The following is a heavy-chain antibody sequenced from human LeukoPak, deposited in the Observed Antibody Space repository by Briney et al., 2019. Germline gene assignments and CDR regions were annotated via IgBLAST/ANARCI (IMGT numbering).Heavy chain of an antibody. CDR2: IIPILGIA. CDR3: ARDKERGARPGRFHY. V-gene: IGHV1-69*04. Sequence: ASVKVSCKASGGTFSSYAISWVRQAPGQGLEWMGRIIPILGIANYAQKFQGRVTITTDESTSTADMELNGLTSDDTALYYCARDKERGARPGRFHYWGQGTLVTVSS. D-gene: IGHD1-26*01. CDR1: GGTFSSYA. J-gene: IGHJ4*02.